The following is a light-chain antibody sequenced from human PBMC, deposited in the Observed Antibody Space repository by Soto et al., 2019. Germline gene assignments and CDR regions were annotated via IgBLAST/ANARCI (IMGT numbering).Light chain of an antibody. CDR3: QQYNDWPLT. CDR2: AAS. J-gene: IGKJ4*01. Sequence: EIVMTQSPATLSVSPGERATLSCRASQSVSSNLAWYQQKPGQAPRLLIYAASTRATGIPARFSGSGSGTEFTLTIGSLQSEDFAVYYCQQYNDWPLTFGGGTKVEIK. CDR1: QSVSSN. V-gene: IGKV3-15*01.